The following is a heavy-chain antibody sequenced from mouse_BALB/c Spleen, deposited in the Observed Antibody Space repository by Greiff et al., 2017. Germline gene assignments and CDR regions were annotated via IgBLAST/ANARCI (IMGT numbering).Heavy chain of an antibody. CDR3: ARDYDYDMDY. D-gene: IGHD2-4*01. Sequence: EVKLEESGGGLVQPGGSLRLSCATSGFTFTDYYMSWVRQPPGKALEWLGFIRNKANGYTTEYSASVKGRFTISRDNSQSILYLQMNTLRAEDSATYYCARDYDYDMDYWGQGTSVTVSS. J-gene: IGHJ4*01. V-gene: IGHV7-3*02. CDR1: GFTFTDYY. CDR2: IRNKANGYTT.